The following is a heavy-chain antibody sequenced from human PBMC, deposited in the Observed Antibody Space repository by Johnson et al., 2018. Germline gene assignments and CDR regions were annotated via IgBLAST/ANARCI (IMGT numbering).Heavy chain of an antibody. V-gene: IGHV3-7*01. D-gene: IGHD1-1*01. Sequence: VQLVESGGGLVPPGGSLRLSCAASGFTFSNYWMFWVRQAPGKGLEWVATIKKDGSEKLYGDSVKGRFTMSRDNAKNSLYLQMNSLRDEDTAVYYCVGGVGWNLQHWGQGTLVSVSS. CDR1: GFTFSNYW. J-gene: IGHJ1*01. CDR3: VGGVGWNLQH. CDR2: IKKDGSEK.